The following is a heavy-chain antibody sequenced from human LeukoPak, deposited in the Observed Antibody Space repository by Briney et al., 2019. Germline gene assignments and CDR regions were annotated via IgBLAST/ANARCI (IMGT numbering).Heavy chain of an antibody. V-gene: IGHV4-34*01. CDR1: GGSFSGYY. J-gene: IGHJ4*02. CDR3: ARHRYCSGGSCYLEFDY. Sequence: SETLSLTCAVYGGSFSGYYWSWIRQPPGKGLEWIGEINHSGSTNYNPSLKSRVTISVDTSKNQFSLKLSSVTAAETAVYYCARHRYCSGGSCYLEFDYWGQGTLVTVSS. CDR2: INHSGST. D-gene: IGHD2-15*01.